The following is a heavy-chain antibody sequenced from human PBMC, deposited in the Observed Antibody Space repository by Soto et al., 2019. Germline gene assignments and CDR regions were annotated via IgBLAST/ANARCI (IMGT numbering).Heavy chain of an antibody. V-gene: IGHV1-3*01. CDR2: INAGNGNT. J-gene: IGHJ4*02. D-gene: IGHD6-13*01. CDR3: ARGLRQLVPGGDY. CDR1: GYTFTSYA. Sequence: ASVKVSCKACGYTFTSYAMHWVRQAPGQRLEWMGWINAGNGNTKYSQKFQGRVTITRDTSASTAYMELSSLRSEDTAVYYCARGLRQLVPGGDYWGQGTLVTVSS.